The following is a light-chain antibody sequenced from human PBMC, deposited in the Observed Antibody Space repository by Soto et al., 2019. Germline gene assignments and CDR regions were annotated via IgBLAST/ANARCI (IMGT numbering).Light chain of an antibody. CDR2: DAS. CDR1: QSVTTY. V-gene: IGKV3-11*01. Sequence: EVVLTRSSVTLSLSPGERATLSCRASQSVTTYLAWYQQKPGQAPRLLIYDASTRATGIPARFSGSGSGTDLTLTISSLQPEDFAIYYCQHRSNWPPELSFGGGTKVDIK. CDR3: QHRSNWPPELS. J-gene: IGKJ4*01.